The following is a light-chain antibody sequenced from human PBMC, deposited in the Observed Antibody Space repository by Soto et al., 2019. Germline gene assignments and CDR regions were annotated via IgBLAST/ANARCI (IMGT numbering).Light chain of an antibody. V-gene: IGKV3-20*01. CDR2: GAS. J-gene: IGKJ1*01. CDR3: QQYGSSGT. Sequence: EIVLTQSPGTLSLSPGERATLSCRASQSVSNNYLAWYQQKPGQAPRLLIYGASNRATGIPDRLSGSRSGTDFTLAISRLEPEDFAVYYCQQYGSSGTFGQGTKVDIK. CDR1: QSVSNNY.